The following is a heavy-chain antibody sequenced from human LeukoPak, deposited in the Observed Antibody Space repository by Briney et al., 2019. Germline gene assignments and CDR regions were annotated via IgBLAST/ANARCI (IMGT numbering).Heavy chain of an antibody. D-gene: IGHD3-22*01. CDR3: AKGSYYDSSGSFYFDY. CDR2: ISGSGDNT. V-gene: IGHV3-23*01. CDR1: EFTFSNYV. J-gene: IGHJ4*02. Sequence: GGSLRLSCVASEFTFSNYVMSWVRQAPGKGLEWVSGISGSGDNTYYADSVKGRFTISRDNSKNTLYVQVNSLGTEDTAAYYCAKGSYYDSSGSFYFDYWGQGTLVTVSS.